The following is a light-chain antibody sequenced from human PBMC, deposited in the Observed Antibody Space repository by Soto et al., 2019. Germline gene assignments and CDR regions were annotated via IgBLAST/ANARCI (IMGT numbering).Light chain of an antibody. J-gene: IGKJ2*01. Sequence: EIVMTQSPATLSVSPGERATLSCRASQSVSSNLAWYQQKPGQAPRLLIYGASTRATGIPARFSGSGSGTEFTLTFSSLQSEDCAVYYCQQYNNWLPYTFGQGTKV. CDR1: QSVSSN. V-gene: IGKV3-15*01. CDR3: QQYNNWLPYT. CDR2: GAS.